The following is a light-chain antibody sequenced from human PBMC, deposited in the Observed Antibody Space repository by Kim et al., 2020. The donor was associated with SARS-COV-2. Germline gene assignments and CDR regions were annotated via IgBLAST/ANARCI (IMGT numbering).Light chain of an antibody. CDR1: SYNL. CDR3: CSYAGSSWV. Sequence: SYNLVSWYQQHPGKAPKLMIYEGSKRPSGVSNRFSGSKSGNTASLTISGLQAEDEADYYCCSYAGSSWVFGGGTQLTVL. V-gene: IGLV2-23*01. CDR2: EGS. J-gene: IGLJ3*02.